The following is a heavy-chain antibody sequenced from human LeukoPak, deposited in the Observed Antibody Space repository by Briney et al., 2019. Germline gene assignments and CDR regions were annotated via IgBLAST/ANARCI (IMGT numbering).Heavy chain of an antibody. CDR3: ARYIWGSYPTFEDY. Sequence: SETLSLTCAVYGGSFSGYYWSWIRQPPGKGLEWIGEINHSGSTNYNPSLKSRVTISVDTSKNQFSLKLSSVTAADTAVYYCARYIWGSYPTFEDYWGQGSLVTVSS. CDR2: INHSGST. D-gene: IGHD3-16*02. J-gene: IGHJ4*02. V-gene: IGHV4-34*01. CDR1: GGSFSGYY.